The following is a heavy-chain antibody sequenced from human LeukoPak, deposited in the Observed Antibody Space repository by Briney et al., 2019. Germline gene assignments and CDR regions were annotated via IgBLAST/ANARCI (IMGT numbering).Heavy chain of an antibody. CDR3: AREGGPYRPLDY. V-gene: IGHV4-4*02. J-gene: IGHJ4*02. Sequence: SETLSLTCGVSGGSISSTNWWTWVRQPPGGGLEWIGEVHLSGRTNYNPSLESRVTMSVDMSENHISLKLTSLTAADTAVYYCAREGGPYRPLDYSGQGTLVTVSS. CDR2: VHLSGRT. CDR1: GGSISSTNW.